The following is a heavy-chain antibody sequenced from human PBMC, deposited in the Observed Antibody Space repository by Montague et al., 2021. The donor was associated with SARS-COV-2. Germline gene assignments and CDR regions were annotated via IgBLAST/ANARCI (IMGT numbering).Heavy chain of an antibody. CDR1: GGSISSSSHY. CDR2: IYYSGXT. V-gene: IGHV4-39*07. Sequence: SETLSLTCTVSGGSISSSSHYWGWIRQPPGKGLEWIGTIYYSGXTXYXXXIKRRVIISVDTSKNQFSLNLSSVTAADTAVYYCARVEAQQLAPCWGQGTLV. D-gene: IGHD6-13*01. CDR3: ARVEAQQLAPC. J-gene: IGHJ4*02.